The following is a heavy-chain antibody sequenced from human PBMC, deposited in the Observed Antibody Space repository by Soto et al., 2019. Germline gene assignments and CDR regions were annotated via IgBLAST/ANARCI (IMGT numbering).Heavy chain of an antibody. J-gene: IGHJ6*02. CDR1: GGSISSSNW. CDR2: IYHSGST. Sequence: PSETLSLTCAVSGGSISSSNWWSWVRQPPGKGLEWIGEIYHSGSTNYNPSLKSRVTISVDKSKNQFSLKLSSVTTADTAVYYCARHYYYGSGSYYTGGLALYYYYGMDVWGQGTTVTVSS. D-gene: IGHD3-10*01. CDR3: ARHYYYGSGSYYTGGLALYYYYGMDV. V-gene: IGHV4-4*02.